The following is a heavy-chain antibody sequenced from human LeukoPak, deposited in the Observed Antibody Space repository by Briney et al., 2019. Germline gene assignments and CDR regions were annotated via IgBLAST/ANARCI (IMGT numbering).Heavy chain of an antibody. CDR1: GGSISSYY. D-gene: IGHD6-13*01. J-gene: IGHJ4*02. Sequence: KPSETLSLTCTVSGGSISSYYWSWIRQPPGKGLEWIGYIYYSGSTNYNPSLKSRVTISVDTSKNQFSLKLSFVTAADTAVYYCARGYSSSWYYFDYWGQGTLVTVSS. CDR3: ARGYSSSWYYFDY. CDR2: IYYSGST. V-gene: IGHV4-59*01.